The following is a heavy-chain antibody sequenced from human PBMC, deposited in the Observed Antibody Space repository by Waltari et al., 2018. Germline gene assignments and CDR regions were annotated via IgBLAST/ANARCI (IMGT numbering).Heavy chain of an antibody. Sequence: FSTCWMTRARQGPGMGLEWVANINYDGSQKNYVGSGRGRFIIARDNARNSMYSEMNSLRVEDTAVYYCATYRWLGYWGQGTLVTGSS. CDR1: FSTCW. CDR3: ATYRWLGY. D-gene: IGHD2-8*02. V-gene: IGHV3-7*03. CDR2: INYDGSQK. J-gene: IGHJ4*02.